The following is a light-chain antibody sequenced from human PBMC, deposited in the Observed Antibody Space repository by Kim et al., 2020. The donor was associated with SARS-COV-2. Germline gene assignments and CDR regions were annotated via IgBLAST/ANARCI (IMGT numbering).Light chain of an antibody. CDR3: QQYNNWLT. CDR1: QSVSSN. Sequence: SVSPGERATLSCRASQSVSSNLAWYQQKPGQAPSLLIYGASTRATGIPARFSGSGSGTEFTLTISSLQSEDFAVYYCQQYNNWLTFGGGTKVDIK. V-gene: IGKV3-15*01. J-gene: IGKJ4*01. CDR2: GAS.